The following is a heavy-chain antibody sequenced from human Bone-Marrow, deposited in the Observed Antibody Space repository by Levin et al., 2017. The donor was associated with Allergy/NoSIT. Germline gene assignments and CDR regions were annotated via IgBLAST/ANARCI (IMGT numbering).Heavy chain of an antibody. V-gene: IGHV4-38-2*02. Sequence: KSSETLSLNCTVSGYSIVSGGYYWGWIRQPPGKGLEWIGNIYHSGSTYSNPSFKSRATISLDTAKNQFFLTLTSVTAADTAVYFCARDPDTWGQGKLVIVSS. CDR2: IYHSGST. J-gene: IGHJ5*02. CDR3: ARDPDT. CDR1: GYSIVSGGYY.